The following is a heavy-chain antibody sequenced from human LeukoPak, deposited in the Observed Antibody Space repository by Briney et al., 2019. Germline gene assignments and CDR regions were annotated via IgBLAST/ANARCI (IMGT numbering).Heavy chain of an antibody. V-gene: IGHV3-7*01. CDR3: AREQTGYCSGGSCYYYYGMDV. Sequence: PGGSLRLSCAASGFTFSSYWMSWVRQAPGRGRGWVANIKQDGSEKYYVDSVKGRFTISRDNAKNSLYLQMNSLRAEDTAVYYCAREQTGYCSGGSCYYYYGMDVWGQGTTVTVSS. CDR2: IKQDGSEK. D-gene: IGHD2-15*01. J-gene: IGHJ6*02. CDR1: GFTFSSYW.